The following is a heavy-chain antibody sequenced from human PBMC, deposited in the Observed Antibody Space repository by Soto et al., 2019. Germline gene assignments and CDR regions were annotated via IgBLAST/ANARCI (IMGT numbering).Heavy chain of an antibody. CDR2: IDPSDSYT. CDR3: ARHVMGARGWVDAPR. Sequence: EVQLVQSGAEVKKPGESLRISCKGSGYSFTSYWISWVRQMPGKGLEWMGRIDPSDSYTNYSPSFQGHVTISADKSITTAYLQWSSLKASDTAMYYCARHVMGARGWVDAPRWGQGTLVTVSS. J-gene: IGHJ4*02. D-gene: IGHD1-26*01. V-gene: IGHV5-10-1*01. CDR1: GYSFTSYW.